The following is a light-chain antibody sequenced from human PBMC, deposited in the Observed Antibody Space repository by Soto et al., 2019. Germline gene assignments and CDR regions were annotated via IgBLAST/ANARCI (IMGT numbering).Light chain of an antibody. V-gene: IGLV2-23*02. CDR2: EVN. Sequence: QSALTQPVSVSGSPGQSITISCTGTSSDVGSYNFVSWYQQYPGKVPKVMIYEVNKRPSGVSDRFSGSKTGNTASLTISGLQAEDEADYYCCSYAGTRTLVFGGGTKLTVL. CDR3: CSYAGTRTLV. J-gene: IGLJ2*01. CDR1: SSDVGSYNF.